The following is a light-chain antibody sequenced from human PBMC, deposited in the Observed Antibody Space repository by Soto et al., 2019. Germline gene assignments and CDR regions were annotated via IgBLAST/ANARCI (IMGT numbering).Light chain of an antibody. CDR2: GAS. CDR1: QSVTSTS. Sequence: PGERAILSCRASQSVTSTSIAWYQQKPGQAPRLLIYGASSRATGIPARFSGSGSGTDFTLTISRLEAEDFAVYYCQYYGSSPPTTFGQGTKLEIK. J-gene: IGKJ2*01. V-gene: IGKV3-20*01. CDR3: QYYGSSPPTT.